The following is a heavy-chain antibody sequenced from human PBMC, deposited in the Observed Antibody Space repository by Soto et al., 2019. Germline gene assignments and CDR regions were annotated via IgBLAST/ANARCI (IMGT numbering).Heavy chain of an antibody. D-gene: IGHD6-13*01. CDR1: GCSISSSIYY. CDR2: VYHSGST. CDR3: ARPVGVEQQLVHDAFDL. V-gene: IGHV4-39*01. Sequence: QLQLQESGPGLVKPSETLSLTCTVSGCSISSSIYYWGWIRQPPGKGLQWVGSVYHSGSTYYNPDLRSRGTVSVDTSKNQFSLRLSSMTAADTAVYYCARPVGVEQQLVHDAFDLWGQGTMVAVSS. J-gene: IGHJ3*01.